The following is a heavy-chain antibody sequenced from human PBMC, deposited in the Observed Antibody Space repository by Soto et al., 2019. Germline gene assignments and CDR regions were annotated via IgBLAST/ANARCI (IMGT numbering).Heavy chain of an antibody. CDR2: IYYSGTT. CDR3: WRLEGLATVSYYFDY. V-gene: IGHV4-39*01. CDR1: GRSLSSSSYY. D-gene: IGHD3-9*01. Sequence: PSETLSLTCPVSGRSLSSSSYYWGWLLQPPGKGLEWIGIIYYSGTTYYNPSLESRVTISVDKSKHQFSLKLMSLSAADAAVYYYWRLEGLATVSYYFDYWGQGALVTVSS. J-gene: IGHJ4*02.